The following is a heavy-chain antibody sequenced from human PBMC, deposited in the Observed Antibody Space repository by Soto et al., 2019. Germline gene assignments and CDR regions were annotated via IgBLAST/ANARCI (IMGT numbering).Heavy chain of an antibody. Sequence: QVQLQQWGAGLLKPSETLSLTCAVYGGSFSGYSWTWIRQPPGTGLEWDGEINHSESTNYNPSLKSRVTISVDTSQNQFSLKLTYVTAADTAVYCCARDKITGNFDYWGKGTLVTVAS. J-gene: IGHJ4*02. D-gene: IGHD2-8*02. CDR2: INHSEST. V-gene: IGHV4-34*01. CDR3: ARDKITGNFDY. CDR1: GGSFSGYS.